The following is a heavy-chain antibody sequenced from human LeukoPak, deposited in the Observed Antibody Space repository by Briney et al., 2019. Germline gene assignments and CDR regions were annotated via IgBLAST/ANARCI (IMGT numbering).Heavy chain of an antibody. CDR2: IRSKANSYAT. CDR1: GVTFSGSA. CDR3: TRHVVYSSGWYSWYFDL. V-gene: IGHV3-73*01. Sequence: GGSLRLSCAASGVTFSGSAMHWVRQASGKGVEWVGRIRSKANSYATAYAASVKGRFTISRDDSKNTAYLQMNSLKTEDTAVYYCTRHVVYSSGWYSWYFDLWGRGTLVTVSS. D-gene: IGHD6-19*01. J-gene: IGHJ2*01.